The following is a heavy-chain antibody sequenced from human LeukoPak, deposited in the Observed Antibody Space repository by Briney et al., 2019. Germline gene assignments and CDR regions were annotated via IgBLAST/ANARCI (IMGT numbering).Heavy chain of an antibody. D-gene: IGHD3-10*02. Sequence: GGSLRLSCAASGFTFSSYGMHWVRQAPGKGLEWVAVISYDGSNKYYADSVKGRFTISRDNAKNSLYLQMNSLRAEDMAVYYCAELGITMIGGVWGKGTTVTVSS. CDR2: ISYDGSNK. CDR1: GFTFSSYG. V-gene: IGHV3-30*18. J-gene: IGHJ6*04. CDR3: AELGITMIGGV.